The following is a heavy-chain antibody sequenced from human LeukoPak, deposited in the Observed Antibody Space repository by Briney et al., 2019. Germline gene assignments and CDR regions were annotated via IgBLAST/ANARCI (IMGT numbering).Heavy chain of an antibody. Sequence: SETLSLTCTVSGGSISSSSYYWGWIRQPPGKGLEWIGSIYYSGSTYYNPSLKSRVTISVDMSKNQFSLKLSSVTAADTAVYYCANTPYYYDSSGYYFEGYYFDYWGQGTLVTVSS. D-gene: IGHD3-22*01. CDR1: GGSISSSSYY. V-gene: IGHV4-39*01. J-gene: IGHJ4*02. CDR3: ANTPYYYDSSGYYFEGYYFDY. CDR2: IYYSGST.